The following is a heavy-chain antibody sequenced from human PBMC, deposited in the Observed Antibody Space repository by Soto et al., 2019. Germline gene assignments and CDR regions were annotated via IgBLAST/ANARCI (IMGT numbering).Heavy chain of an antibody. D-gene: IGHD5-12*01. CDR2: INPNSGGT. J-gene: IGHJ6*03. Sequence: ASVKVSCKASGYTFTGYYMHWVRQAPGQGLEWMGWINPNSGGTNYAQKFQGWVTMTRDTSTSTAYMELSRLRSDDTAVYYCARALGGGYDSDYYYMHVWGKGIMVTVSS. V-gene: IGHV1-2*04. CDR3: ARALGGGYDSDYYYMHV. CDR1: GYTFTGYY.